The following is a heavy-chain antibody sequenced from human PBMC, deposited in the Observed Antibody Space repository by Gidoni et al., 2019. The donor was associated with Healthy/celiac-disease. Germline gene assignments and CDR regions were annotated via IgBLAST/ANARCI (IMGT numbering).Heavy chain of an antibody. Sequence: QVQLVQSGAAVKKPGASVKVSCKASGYTFTGYYMHWVRQAPGQGLEWMGWINPNSGGTNYAQKFQGRVTMTRDTSISTAYMELSRLRSDDTAVYYCARDGGDIVVVVAAIDYWGQGTLVTVSS. CDR3: ARDGGDIVVVVAAIDY. CDR2: INPNSGGT. CDR1: GYTFTGYY. J-gene: IGHJ4*02. D-gene: IGHD2-15*01. V-gene: IGHV1-2*02.